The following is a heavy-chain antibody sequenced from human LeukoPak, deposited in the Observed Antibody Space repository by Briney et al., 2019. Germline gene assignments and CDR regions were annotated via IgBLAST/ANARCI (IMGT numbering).Heavy chain of an antibody. V-gene: IGHV3-30*18. J-gene: IGHJ6*02. Sequence: GGSLRLSCAASGITFSSYAMHWVRQAPGKGLEWVAVISYDGSNKYYADSVKGRFTISRDNSKNTLYLQMNSLRAEDTAVYYCAKDNYGDYTARYGMDVWGQGTTVTVSS. CDR1: GITFSSYA. CDR2: ISYDGSNK. CDR3: AKDNYGDYTARYGMDV. D-gene: IGHD4-17*01.